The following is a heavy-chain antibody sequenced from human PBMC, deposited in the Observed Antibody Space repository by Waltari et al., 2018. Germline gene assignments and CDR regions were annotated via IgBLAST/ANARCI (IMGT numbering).Heavy chain of an antibody. CDR1: GYSISSGYY. CDR3: ARDLYESSGWYSDRNWFDP. CDR2: IYHSGST. D-gene: IGHD6-19*01. Sequence: QVQLQESGPGLVKPSETLSLTCAVSGYSISSGYYWGWIRQPPGKGLEWIGSIYHSGSTYYNPSLKSRVTISVDTSKNQFSLKLSSVTAADTAVYYCARDLYESSGWYSDRNWFDPWGQGTLVTVSS. V-gene: IGHV4-38-2*02. J-gene: IGHJ5*02.